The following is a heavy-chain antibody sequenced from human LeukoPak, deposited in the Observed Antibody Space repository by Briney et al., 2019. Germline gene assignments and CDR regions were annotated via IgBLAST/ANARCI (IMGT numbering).Heavy chain of an antibody. J-gene: IGHJ6*03. CDR1: GFTFSSYW. Sequence: GGSLRLSCAASGFTFSSYWMSWFRQAPGKGLEWVGFIRSKAYGGTTEYAASVKGRFTISRDDSKSIAYLQMNSLKIEDTAVYYCTRAVVDTSFMYYYYYYMDVWGKGTTVIISS. D-gene: IGHD5-18*01. CDR2: IRSKAYGGTT. V-gene: IGHV3-49*03. CDR3: TRAVVDTSFMYYYYYYMDV.